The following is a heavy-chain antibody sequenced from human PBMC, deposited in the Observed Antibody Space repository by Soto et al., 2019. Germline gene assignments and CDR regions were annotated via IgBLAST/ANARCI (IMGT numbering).Heavy chain of an antibody. J-gene: IGHJ4*02. CDR1: GFTFSSYW. CDR2: IKQDGSEK. CDR3: ARDPPPLYYDFWSGLPHHDY. V-gene: IGHV3-7*03. D-gene: IGHD3-3*01. Sequence: EVQLVESGGGLVQPGGSLRLSCAASGFTFSSYWMSWVRQAPGKGLEWVANIKQDGSEKYYVDSVKGRFTIFRDNAKNSLYLRMNSLRAEDTAVYYCARDPPPLYYDFWSGLPHHDYWGQGTLVTVSS.